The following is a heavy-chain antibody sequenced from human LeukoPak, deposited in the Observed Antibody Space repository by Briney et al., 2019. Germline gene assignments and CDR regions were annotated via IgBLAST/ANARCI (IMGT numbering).Heavy chain of an antibody. V-gene: IGHV3-66*01. Sequence: PGGSLRLSCAASGFTFNSYSMNWVRQAPGKGLEWVSVIYSGGSTYYADSVKGRFTISRDNSKNTLYLQMNSLRAEDTAVYYCARDSGSYLDYWGQGTLVTVSS. CDR3: ARDSGSYLDY. J-gene: IGHJ4*02. CDR1: GFTFNSYS. D-gene: IGHD1-26*01. CDR2: IYSGGST.